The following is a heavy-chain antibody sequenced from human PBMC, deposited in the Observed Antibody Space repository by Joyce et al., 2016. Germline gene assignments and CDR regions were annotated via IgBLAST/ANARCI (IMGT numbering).Heavy chain of an antibody. J-gene: IGHJ4*02. CDR2: ISAYNGNT. CDR3: ARGGMATVPLEF. V-gene: IGHV1-18*04. Sequence: QVQLTQSGDEVKKPGASVKVACKASNYDFRSHGISWVRQAPGQGLEWMGWISAYNGNTRYAQKFQDRVTMTTETSTTTVYMELGSLKSDDTARYYCARGGMATVPLEFWGQGTQVTVSS. CDR1: NYDFRSHG. D-gene: IGHD5-24*01.